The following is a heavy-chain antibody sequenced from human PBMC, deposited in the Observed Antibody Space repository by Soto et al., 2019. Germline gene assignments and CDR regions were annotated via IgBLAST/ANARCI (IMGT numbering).Heavy chain of an antibody. J-gene: IGHJ1*01. CDR1: GYTFTGYY. CDR2: INPNSGGT. V-gene: IGHV1-2*02. Sequence: QVQLVQSGAEVKKPGASVKVSCKASGYTFTGYYMHWVRQAPGQGLEWMGWINPNSGGTNYAQKFQVSVTMTRDTSISTAYMELSRLRSDDTAVYYCAKAMAIRQKYFQHWGQGTLVTVSS. D-gene: IGHD5-18*01. CDR3: AKAMAIRQKYFQH.